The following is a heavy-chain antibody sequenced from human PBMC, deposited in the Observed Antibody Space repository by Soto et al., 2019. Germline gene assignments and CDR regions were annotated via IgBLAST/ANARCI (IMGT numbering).Heavy chain of an antibody. CDR2: IVPRFGSP. J-gene: IGHJ6*02. CDR3: ARDRIQLRLGKYSFNGMDV. D-gene: IGHD3-16*01. CDR1: GGTFSDFA. Sequence: QVQLVQSGAEMREPGSSLRVSCKASGGTFSDFAFSWVRQAPGQGLEWMGGIVPRFGSPNYAQKFGGRVTISADTSTSTVYTEVSSLRFDDTAVYFCARDRIQLRLGKYSFNGMDVWGQGTTITVSS. V-gene: IGHV1-69*06.